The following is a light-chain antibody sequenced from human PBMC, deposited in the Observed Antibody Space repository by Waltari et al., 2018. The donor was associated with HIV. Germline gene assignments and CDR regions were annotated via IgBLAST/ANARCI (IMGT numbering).Light chain of an antibody. Sequence: VVLTQSPANLSLSPGETAILSCRASQPINSNNLAWYQQKPGQSPKLVIYGASSRAADIPGRFSGSGSGTDFTLTISGLEPDDFAVYYCQQYGTSSFSFGPGAKLDLK. V-gene: IGKV3-20*01. CDR1: QPINSNN. J-gene: IGKJ3*01. CDR3: QQYGTSSFS. CDR2: GAS.